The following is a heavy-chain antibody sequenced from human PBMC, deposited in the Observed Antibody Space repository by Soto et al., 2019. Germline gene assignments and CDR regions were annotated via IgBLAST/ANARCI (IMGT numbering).Heavy chain of an antibody. V-gene: IGHV1-69*16. CDR1: GGGNLRDYR. CDR3: ARDMGEGAPFYYMDV. J-gene: IGHJ6*03. CDR2: IIPKPGST. D-gene: IGHD3-10*01. Sequence: GASVKVSCKASGGGNLRDYRTTWVRRAPGQGLEWMGGIIPKPGSTNSAQNFQGRVTITRDESTSTVYMELSSLTSDDTAIYYCARDMGEGAPFYYMDVWGKGTTVTVSS.